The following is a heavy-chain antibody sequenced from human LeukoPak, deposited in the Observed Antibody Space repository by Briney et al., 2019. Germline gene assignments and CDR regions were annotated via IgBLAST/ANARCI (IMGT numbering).Heavy chain of an antibody. CDR1: GGSISSRSYY. D-gene: IGHD1-26*01. Sequence: SETLSLTCTVSGGSISSRSYYRGWIRQPPGKGLEWIANIYYSGDTYYNPSLKSRVTISVDTSRNQFSLKLSSVTAADTAVYYCARDRSRWDLLPFDYWGQGTLVTVSS. J-gene: IGHJ4*02. CDR2: IYYSGDT. V-gene: IGHV4-39*07. CDR3: ARDRSRWDLLPFDY.